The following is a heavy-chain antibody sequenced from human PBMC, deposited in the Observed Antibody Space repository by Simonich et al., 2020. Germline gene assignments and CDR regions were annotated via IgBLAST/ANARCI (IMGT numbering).Heavy chain of an antibody. V-gene: IGHV4-39*01. D-gene: IGHD6-13*01. CDR2: IYYSGGT. Sequence: QLQLQESGPGLVKPSETLSLTCTVSGGSISSSSYYWGWISQPPGKGLEGIGSIYYSGGTYYNPSLKSRVTISVDTSTNQFSLKLSSVTAADTAVYYCARHAGFAFDIWGQGTMVTVSS. J-gene: IGHJ3*02. CDR1: GGSISSSSYY. CDR3: ARHAGFAFDI.